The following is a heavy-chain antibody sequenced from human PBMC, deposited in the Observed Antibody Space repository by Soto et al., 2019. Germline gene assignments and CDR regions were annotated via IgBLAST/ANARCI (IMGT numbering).Heavy chain of an antibody. CDR3: ARERSAGWYSHIDY. Sequence: GGSLRLSCAASGFTFSSYSMNWVRQAPGKGLEWVSSVTSSNYIYYADSVKGRFTISRDYAKHSLYLQMNSLRVEDTAIYYCARERSAGWYSHIDYWGQGTLVTVSS. J-gene: IGHJ4*02. V-gene: IGHV3-21*01. CDR1: GFTFSSYS. D-gene: IGHD6-19*01. CDR2: VTSSNYI.